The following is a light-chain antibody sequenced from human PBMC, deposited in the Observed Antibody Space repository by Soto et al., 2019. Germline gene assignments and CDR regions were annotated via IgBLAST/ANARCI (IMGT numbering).Light chain of an antibody. CDR3: QQYNLWPLT. J-gene: IGKJ4*01. Sequence: EIVITQSPATLSVSPGERATLSCRASQSVSGNLAWYQRKPGQAPRLLIFDASTRATGIPGRFSGSGSGTEFTLTISSLLSEDFALYYCQQYNLWPLTFGGGTKVDIK. CDR2: DAS. V-gene: IGKV3-15*01. CDR1: QSVSGN.